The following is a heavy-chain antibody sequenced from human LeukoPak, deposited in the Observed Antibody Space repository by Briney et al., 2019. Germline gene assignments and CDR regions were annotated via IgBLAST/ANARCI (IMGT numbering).Heavy chain of an antibody. CDR1: GFTVSSNY. J-gene: IGHJ6*03. Sequence: GGSLRLSCAASGFTVSSNYMSWVRQAPGKGREWVSVIYSGGSTYYADSVKGRFTICRDNSKNTLYLQMNSLRAEDTAVYYCARSHGASGWTRVTRYYYYYMDVWGKGTTVTVSS. CDR2: IYSGGST. CDR3: ARSHGASGWTRVTRYYYYYMDV. D-gene: IGHD6-19*01. V-gene: IGHV3-53*01.